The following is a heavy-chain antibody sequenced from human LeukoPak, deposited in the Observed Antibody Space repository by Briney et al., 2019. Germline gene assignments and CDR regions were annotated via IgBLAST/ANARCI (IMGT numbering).Heavy chain of an antibody. V-gene: IGHV3-7*01. CDR1: GFTFSSYW. D-gene: IGHD1-26*01. CDR2: IKQDGSEK. J-gene: IGHJ4*02. Sequence: PGGSLRLSCAASGFTFSSYWMSWVRQAPGKGLEWVANIKQDGSEKYYVESVKGRFTISRANAKNSLYLQMTSLRAEHTAVYYCARAQWELRGVGSYFDYWGQGTLVTVSS. CDR3: ARAQWELRGVGSYFDY.